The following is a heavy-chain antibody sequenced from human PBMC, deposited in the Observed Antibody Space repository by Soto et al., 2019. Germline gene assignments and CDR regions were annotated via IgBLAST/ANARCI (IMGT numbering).Heavy chain of an antibody. Sequence: EVQLLESGGGLVQPGGSLRLSCAASGFTFSSYAMSWVRQAPGKGPEWVSAISGSGGSTYYADSVKGRFTISRDNSKNTLYLQMNSLRAEDTAVYYCAKVIDYGDYSPLFDSWGQGTLVTVSS. CDR2: ISGSGGST. CDR1: GFTFSSYA. D-gene: IGHD4-17*01. J-gene: IGHJ4*02. V-gene: IGHV3-23*01. CDR3: AKVIDYGDYSPLFDS.